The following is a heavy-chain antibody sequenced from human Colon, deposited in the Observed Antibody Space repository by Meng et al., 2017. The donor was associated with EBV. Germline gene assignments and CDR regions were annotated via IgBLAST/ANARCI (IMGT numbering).Heavy chain of an antibody. Sequence: HGQWGETGPEPVNTSETLSPPCPVSGASITNHNWWAWVRQPPGKGLEWIGEIPHRGSSAYNPSLKSRVSMSIDKSKNQFSLKLTSVTAADTAVYHCLRGSGGSVWGQGTLVTVSS. V-gene: IGHV4-4*02. J-gene: IGHJ1*01. CDR1: GASITNHNW. D-gene: IGHD3-10*01. CDR2: IPHRGSS. CDR3: LRGSGGSV.